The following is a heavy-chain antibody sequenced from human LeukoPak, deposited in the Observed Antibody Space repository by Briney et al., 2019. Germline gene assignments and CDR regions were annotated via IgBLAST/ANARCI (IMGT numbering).Heavy chain of an antibody. V-gene: IGHV1-2*02. J-gene: IGHJ5*02. Sequence: ASVKVSCMPSGYSLTGYYIHWVRQAPGQGLEWMGWINPNSGTTKYAQKFQGRVTMTRDTSISTAYMELSSLRSDDTALYYCARGNIMIAAAGTRRWFDPWGQGTLVTVSS. CDR2: INPNSGTT. CDR1: GYSLTGYY. D-gene: IGHD6-13*01. CDR3: ARGNIMIAAAGTRRWFDP.